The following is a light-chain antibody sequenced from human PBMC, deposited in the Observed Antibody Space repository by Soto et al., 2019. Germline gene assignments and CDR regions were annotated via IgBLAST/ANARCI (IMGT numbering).Light chain of an antibody. CDR1: RSDVGAYNY. J-gene: IGLJ1*01. CDR3: CSYAGTYTYV. CDR2: DVT. Sequence: QSVLTQPRSVSGSPGQSVTISCAGTRSDVGAYNYVSWYQQHPGKAPKLMIYDVTKRPSGVPDRFSGSKSGNTASLTISGLQADDDGDYYCCSYAGTYTYVFGTGTKVTVL. V-gene: IGLV2-11*01.